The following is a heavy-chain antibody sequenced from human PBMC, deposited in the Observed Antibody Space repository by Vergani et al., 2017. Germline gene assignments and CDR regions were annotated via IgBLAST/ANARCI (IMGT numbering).Heavy chain of an antibody. J-gene: IGHJ4*02. V-gene: IGHV4-30-4*01. Sequence: QVQLLESGPGLVKPSQTLSLTCTVSGGSISSGDYYWSWIRQPPGKGLEWIGYIYYSGSTYYNPSLKSRVTISVDTSKNQFSLKLSSVTAADTAVYYCARDVVVPAATFCQDYWGQGTLVTVSS. CDR2: IYYSGST. CDR1: GGSISSGDYY. D-gene: IGHD2-2*01. CDR3: ARDVVVPAATFCQDY.